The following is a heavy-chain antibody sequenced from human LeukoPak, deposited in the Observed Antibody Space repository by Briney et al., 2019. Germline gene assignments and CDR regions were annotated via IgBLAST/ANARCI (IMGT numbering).Heavy chain of an antibody. V-gene: IGHV3-74*01. CDR1: GFTFTTSW. Sequence: GGSLRLSCAASGFTFTTSWMHWFRHAPGKGLVRVTRIESDGTSTTYADSVKRRFTISRDNAKNTLYLQMNSLRAEDTAVYYCARDQYSSTWYRGAFDVWGQGTMVSVSS. CDR3: ARDQYSSTWYRGAFDV. D-gene: IGHD6-13*01. CDR2: IESDGTST. J-gene: IGHJ3*01.